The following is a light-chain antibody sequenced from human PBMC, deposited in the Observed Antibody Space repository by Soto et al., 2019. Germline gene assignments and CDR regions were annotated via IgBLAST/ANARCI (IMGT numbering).Light chain of an antibody. CDR1: QSVLYSPNNKNY. CDR3: QQYYSTPWT. CDR2: WAS. V-gene: IGKV4-1*01. Sequence: DIVMTQSPDSLAVSLGERATFNCKSSQSVLYSPNNKNYLAWYQQKPGQPPKLLIYWASTRVSGVPDRFSGSGSGTDFTLTISSLQAEDVAVYYCQQYYSTPWTFGQGTKVEI. J-gene: IGKJ1*01.